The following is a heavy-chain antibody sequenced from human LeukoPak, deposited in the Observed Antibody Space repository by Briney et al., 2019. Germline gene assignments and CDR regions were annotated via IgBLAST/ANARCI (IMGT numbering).Heavy chain of an antibody. CDR1: GYTFTSYG. Sequence: ASVKVSCKASGYTFTSYGISWVRPAPGQGVAWMGLISAYNGNTNYAQKLKGRVTMTTDTSTSTAYMELRSLRSDDTAVYYCARDQEYCTNGVCYSNWFDPWGQGTLVTVSS. J-gene: IGHJ5*02. CDR2: ISAYNGNT. D-gene: IGHD2-8*01. CDR3: ARDQEYCTNGVCYSNWFDP. V-gene: IGHV1-18*01.